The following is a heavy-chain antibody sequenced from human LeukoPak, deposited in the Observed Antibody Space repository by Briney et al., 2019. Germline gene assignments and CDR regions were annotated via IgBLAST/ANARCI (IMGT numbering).Heavy chain of an antibody. Sequence: GGSLRLSCAASGFTFSSYAMHWVRQAPGKGLEWVAVISYDGSNKYYADSVKGRFTISRDNSKNTLYLQMNSLRAEDTAVYYCAKDILPMDFDYWGQGTLVTVSS. CDR3: AKDILPMDFDY. V-gene: IGHV3-30-3*01. CDR2: ISYDGSNK. D-gene: IGHD2-15*01. CDR1: GFTFSSYA. J-gene: IGHJ4*02.